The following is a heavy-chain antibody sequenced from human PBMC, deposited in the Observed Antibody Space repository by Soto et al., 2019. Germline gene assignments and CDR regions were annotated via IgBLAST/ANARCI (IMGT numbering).Heavy chain of an antibody. V-gene: IGHV1-69*02. Sequence: SVKVSCKASGGTFSSYTTSWVRQAPGQGLEWMGRIIPILGIANYAQKFQGRVTITADKSTSTAYMELSSLRSEDTAVYYCARVWRGGYEFDDWGQGTLVTVSS. CDR1: GGTFSSYT. CDR2: IIPILGIA. J-gene: IGHJ4*02. CDR3: ARVWRGGYEFDD. D-gene: IGHD5-12*01.